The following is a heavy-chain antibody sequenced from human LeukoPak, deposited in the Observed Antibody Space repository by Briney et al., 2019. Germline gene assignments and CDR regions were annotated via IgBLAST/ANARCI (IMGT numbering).Heavy chain of an antibody. CDR2: LYSGDST. J-gene: IGHJ2*01. D-gene: IGHD3-10*01. V-gene: IGHV3-53*01. CDR3: ARVGDHYHWYLDV. Sequence: GGSLRLSCAASGFSVGSNYMKGVLRAPGKGLEGGSILYSGDSTYYADSVKGRFTVSRDTSKNTLFLQLTALRAEDTAVYYCARVGDHYHWYLDVWGRGTLVTASS. CDR1: GFSVGSNY.